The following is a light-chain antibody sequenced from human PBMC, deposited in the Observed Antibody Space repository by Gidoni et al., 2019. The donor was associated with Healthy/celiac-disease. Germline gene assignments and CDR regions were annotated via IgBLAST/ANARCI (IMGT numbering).Light chain of an antibody. CDR1: QSISSW. CDR3: QQYNSYSPAWT. CDR2: KAS. Sequence: DIQMTQSPSTLSASVGDRVTITCRASQSISSWLAWYQQKPGKAPKLLIYKASSLESGVPSRFNGSGSGTEFTLTISSLQPDDFATYYCQQYNSYSPAWTFGQGTKVEIK. V-gene: IGKV1-5*03. J-gene: IGKJ1*01.